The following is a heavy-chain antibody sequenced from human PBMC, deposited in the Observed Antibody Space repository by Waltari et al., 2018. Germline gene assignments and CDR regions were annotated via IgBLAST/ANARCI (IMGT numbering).Heavy chain of an antibody. D-gene: IGHD2-15*01. CDR3: ARGLMLRGTRAWPPKRVVGYYFDY. Sequence: QVQLQQWGAGLLKPSETLSLTCAVYGGSFSGYYWSWIRQPPGKGREWLGEINHSGSTHHNPSLKSRVTISVDTSKNQFSLKLSSVTAADTAVYYCARGLMLRGTRAWPPKRVVGYYFDYWGQGTLVTVSS. CDR2: INHSGST. J-gene: IGHJ4*02. V-gene: IGHV4-34*01. CDR1: GGSFSGYY.